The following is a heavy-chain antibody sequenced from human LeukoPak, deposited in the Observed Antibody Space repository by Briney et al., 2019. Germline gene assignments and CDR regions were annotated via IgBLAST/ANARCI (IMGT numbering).Heavy chain of an antibody. CDR3: VRRDIYTTSSWGAFDI. J-gene: IGHJ3*02. CDR1: GFTFSRYV. V-gene: IGHV3-23*01. D-gene: IGHD6-6*01. Sequence: GGSLRLSCAASGFTFSRYVMNWVRQVPGRRPDWVSSISATGGEIFYADSVKGRFNISRDNSNNMVYLQMDSLRTDDTALYYCVRRDIYTTSSWGAFDIWGQGTLVTVSS. CDR2: ISATGGEI.